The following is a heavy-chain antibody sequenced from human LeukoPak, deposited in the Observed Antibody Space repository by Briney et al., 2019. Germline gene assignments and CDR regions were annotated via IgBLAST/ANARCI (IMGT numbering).Heavy chain of an antibody. Sequence: GGSLRLSCAASGFNFRNYWMHWVRQAPGKGLVWVSRINSDGSSTSYADSVKGRFTISRDNAENSLYLQINSRRAEDTAVYYCATDEAATGRLDYWGQGTLVTDSS. D-gene: IGHD1-1*01. CDR2: INSDGSST. CDR1: GFNFRNYW. V-gene: IGHV3-74*01. CDR3: ATDEAATGRLDY. J-gene: IGHJ4*02.